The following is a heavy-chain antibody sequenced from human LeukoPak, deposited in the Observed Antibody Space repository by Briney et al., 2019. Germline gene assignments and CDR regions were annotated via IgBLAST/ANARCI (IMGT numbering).Heavy chain of an antibody. CDR3: ASTPFSVWFGELFSWFDP. J-gene: IGHJ5*02. CDR2: IYYSGRT. V-gene: IGHV4-59*01. CDR1: GGSLSSYY. Sequence: SETLSLTCTVSGGSLSSYYWSWIRQPPGKGLEWIGYIYYSGRTNYNPSLKSRVTISVDTSKNQFSLKLSSVTAADTAVYYCASTPFSVWFGELFSWFDPWGQGTLVTVSS. D-gene: IGHD3-10*01.